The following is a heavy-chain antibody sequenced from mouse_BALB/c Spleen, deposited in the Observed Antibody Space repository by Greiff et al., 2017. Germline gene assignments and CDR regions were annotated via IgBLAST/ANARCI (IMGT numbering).Heavy chain of an antibody. D-gene: IGHD1-1*01. CDR1: GFTFSSYT. V-gene: IGHV5-12-2*01. Sequence: EVMLVESGGGLVQPGGSLKLSCAASGFTFSSYTMSWVRQTPEKRLEWVAYISNGGGSTYYPDTVKGRFTISRDNAKNTLYLQMSSLKSEDTAMYYCARRGSSYVYYAMDYWGQGTSVTVSS. J-gene: IGHJ4*01. CDR3: ARRGSSYVYYAMDY. CDR2: ISNGGGST.